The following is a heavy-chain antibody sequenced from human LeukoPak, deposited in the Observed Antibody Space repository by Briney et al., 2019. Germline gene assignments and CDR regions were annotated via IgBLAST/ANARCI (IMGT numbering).Heavy chain of an antibody. CDR3: ARGDSGGRYYYYYGMDV. CDR2: PIFGTA. J-gene: IGHJ6*02. D-gene: IGHD2-15*01. V-gene: IGHV1-69*01. Sequence: PIFGTANYAQKFQGRVTITADESTSTAYMELSSLRSEDTAVYYCARGDSGGRYYYYYGMDVWGQGTTVTVSS.